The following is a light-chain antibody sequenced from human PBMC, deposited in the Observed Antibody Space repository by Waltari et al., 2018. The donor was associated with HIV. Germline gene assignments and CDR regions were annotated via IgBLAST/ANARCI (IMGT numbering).Light chain of an antibody. V-gene: IGKV4-1*01. CDR1: RSILYNSNNKNY. J-gene: IGKJ4*01. Sequence: DIVMTQSPDSLALSLGVRATINCKSSRSILYNSNNKNYLAWYQQKPGQPPQLLIYWASTREFGVPDRFSGSGSGTNFTLPISSLQTEDVAVYYCQQYFNAPITFGGGTRVEI. CDR3: QQYFNAPIT. CDR2: WAS.